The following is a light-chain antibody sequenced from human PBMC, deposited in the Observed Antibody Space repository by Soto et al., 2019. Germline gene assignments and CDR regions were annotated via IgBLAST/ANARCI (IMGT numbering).Light chain of an antibody. V-gene: IGKV3-11*01. CDR1: QSVSSY. CDR2: DAS. Sequence: EIVLTQSPATLSLSPGERATLSCRASQSVSSYLAWYQQTPGQAPRLLIYDASNRATGIPARFSGSGSGTDFTLTISILEPEDFAVYYCQQRSNWPPITFGQGTRLEIK. CDR3: QQRSNWPPIT. J-gene: IGKJ5*01.